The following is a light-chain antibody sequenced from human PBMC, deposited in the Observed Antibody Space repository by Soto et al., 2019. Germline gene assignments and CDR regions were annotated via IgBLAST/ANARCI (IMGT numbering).Light chain of an antibody. V-gene: IGLV2-8*01. J-gene: IGLJ1*01. CDR1: RSDVGGYAY. CDR3: CSYAGSNTFV. Sequence: QSVLTQPPSASGSPGQSVTIACTGTRSDVGGYAYVSWYQQPPGKAPKVIIYEVSKRPSGVPDRFSASKSGNTASLTVSGLQAEDEADYYCCSYAGSNTFVFGTGTKVTVL. CDR2: EVS.